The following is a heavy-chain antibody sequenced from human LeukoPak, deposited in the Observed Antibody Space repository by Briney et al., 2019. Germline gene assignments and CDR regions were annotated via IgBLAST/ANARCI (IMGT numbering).Heavy chain of an antibody. CDR1: GFTFSSYS. V-gene: IGHV3-21*01. D-gene: IGHD5-18*01. CDR2: ISSSSSYT. J-gene: IGHJ4*02. CDR3: ARENLQLGFGY. Sequence: PGGSLRLSCAASGFTFSSYSMNWVRQAPGKGLEWVSSISSSSSYTYYADSVKGRFTISRDNAKNSLYLQMNSLRAEDTAVYYCARENLQLGFGYWGQGTLVTVSS.